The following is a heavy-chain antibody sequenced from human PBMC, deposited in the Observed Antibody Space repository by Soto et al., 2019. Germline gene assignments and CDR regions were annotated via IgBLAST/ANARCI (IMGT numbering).Heavy chain of an antibody. CDR2: IYSGGST. V-gene: IGHV3-66*04. Sequence: EVQLVESGGGLVQPGGSLRLSCAASGFTVSRNYMSWVRQAPGKGLEWVSVIYSGGSTYYADSVKGRFTISRDNSKNTVYLQMNSLRAEDAAVYYCARQFGVDGASWFDPRGQGTLVTVSS. D-gene: IGHD3-3*01. CDR1: GFTVSRNY. J-gene: IGHJ5*02. CDR3: ARQFGVDGASWFDP.